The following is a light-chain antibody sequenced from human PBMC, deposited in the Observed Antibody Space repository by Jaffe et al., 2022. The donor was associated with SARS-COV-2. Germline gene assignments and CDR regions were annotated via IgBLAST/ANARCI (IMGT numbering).Light chain of an antibody. J-gene: IGKJ5*01. Sequence: DIVMTQSPLSLPVTPGEPASISCRSSQSLLHTNEYNYLHWYLQKPGQSPQLLIYLNSNRASGVPDRFSGSGSGTDFTLKISRVEAEDVGVYFCMQAIDTPRITFGQGTRLEIK. CDR2: LNS. CDR3: MQAIDTPRIT. V-gene: IGKV2-28*01. CDR1: QSLLHTNEYNY.